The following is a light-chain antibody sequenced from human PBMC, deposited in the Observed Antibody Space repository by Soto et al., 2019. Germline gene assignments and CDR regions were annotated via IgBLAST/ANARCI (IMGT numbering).Light chain of an antibody. CDR2: AGS. CDR3: LRRYSTPWT. J-gene: IGKJ1*01. CDR1: QSISSY. Sequence: DIQMTQSPSSLSASVGDRVTITCRASQSISSYLNWYQQKPGKAPKLLIYAGSSLQSGVPSRFSGSGSGTDFTLTISSLQPEAFATYYCLRRYSTPWTFGQGTKVEIK. V-gene: IGKV1-39*01.